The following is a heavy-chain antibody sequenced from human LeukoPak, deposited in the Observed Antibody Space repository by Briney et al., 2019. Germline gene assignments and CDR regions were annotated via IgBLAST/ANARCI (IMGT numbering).Heavy chain of an antibody. V-gene: IGHV3-74*01. Sequence: GGSLRLSCAASGFTFSSYWMHWVRQAPGKGLVWVSRINSDGSSTSYADSVKGRFTISRDNSKNTLYLQMNSLRAEDTAVYYCAKDHGIAVAGLPTNFDYWGQGALVTVSS. D-gene: IGHD6-19*01. CDR1: GFTFSSYW. CDR2: INSDGSST. J-gene: IGHJ4*02. CDR3: AKDHGIAVAGLPTNFDY.